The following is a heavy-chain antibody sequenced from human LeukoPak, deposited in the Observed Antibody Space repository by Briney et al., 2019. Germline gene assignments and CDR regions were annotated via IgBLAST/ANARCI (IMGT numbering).Heavy chain of an antibody. Sequence: ASVKVSCKASGYTFTGYYMHWVRQAPGQGLEWMGWINPNSGGTNYAQKFQGRVTMTRDTSISTAYMELSRLRSDDTAVYYCAREGGVVVDSDGMDVWGQGTTVTVSS. J-gene: IGHJ6*02. D-gene: IGHD2-15*01. V-gene: IGHV1-2*02. CDR2: INPNSGGT. CDR3: AREGGVVVDSDGMDV. CDR1: GYTFTGYY.